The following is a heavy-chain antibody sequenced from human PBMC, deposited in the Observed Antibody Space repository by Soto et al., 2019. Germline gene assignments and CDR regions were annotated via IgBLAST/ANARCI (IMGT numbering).Heavy chain of an antibody. J-gene: IGHJ6*02. CDR3: AKKAVVPAAMPDSSSYYYYYYGMDV. Sequence: PGGSLRLSCAASGFTFSSYAMSWVRQAPGKGLEWVSAISGSGGSTYYADSVKGRFTISRDNSKNTLYLQMNSLRAEDTAVYYCAKKAVVPAAMPDSSSYYYYYYGMDVWGQGTTVTVSS. CDR1: GFTFSSYA. CDR2: ISGSGGST. D-gene: IGHD2-2*01. V-gene: IGHV3-23*01.